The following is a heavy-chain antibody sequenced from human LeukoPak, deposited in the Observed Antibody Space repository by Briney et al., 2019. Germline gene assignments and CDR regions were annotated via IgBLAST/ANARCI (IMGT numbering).Heavy chain of an antibody. CDR2: ISSSSSII. Sequence: GGSLRLSCAASGFTFSTYSMNWVRQAPGKGLEWVSYISSSSSIINYAESVRGRFTISRDNAKNLLYLQMNSLRAEDTAVYYCARALGIYYDSSGCLDYWGQGTLVTVSS. D-gene: IGHD3-22*01. CDR3: ARALGIYYDSSGCLDY. J-gene: IGHJ4*02. V-gene: IGHV3-48*04. CDR1: GFTFSTYS.